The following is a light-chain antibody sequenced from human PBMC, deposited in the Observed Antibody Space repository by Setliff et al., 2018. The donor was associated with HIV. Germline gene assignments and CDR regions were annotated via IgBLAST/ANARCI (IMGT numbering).Light chain of an antibody. Sequence: QSVLTQPASVSGSPGQTITISCTGTSSDIGGYNYVSWYQQHPGEAPRLIIYNVNNRPSGVSSRFSGSKSGNTASLSISELRAEDETDYYCTSYTGGNTRVFGTGTKV. CDR3: TSYTGGNTRV. V-gene: IGLV2-14*03. CDR2: NVN. CDR1: SSDIGGYNY. J-gene: IGLJ1*01.